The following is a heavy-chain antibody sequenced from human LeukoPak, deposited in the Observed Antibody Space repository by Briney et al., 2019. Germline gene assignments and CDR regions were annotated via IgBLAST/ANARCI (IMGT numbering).Heavy chain of an antibody. V-gene: IGHV4-59*08. CDR1: RGSISSYY. CDR2: SYYSGST. CDR3: ARRVYYYDSSGYNDAFDI. Sequence: SETLSLTCTVSRGSISSYYWSWIRQPPGNGLEWTGYSYYSGSTNYNPSLKSRVTISLDTSKNQFSLKLRSVTAADMAVYYCARRVYYYDSSGYNDAFDIWGQGTVVTVSS. D-gene: IGHD3-22*01. J-gene: IGHJ3*02.